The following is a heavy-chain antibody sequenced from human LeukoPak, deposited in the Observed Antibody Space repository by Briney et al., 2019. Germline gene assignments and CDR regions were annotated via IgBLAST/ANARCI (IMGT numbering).Heavy chain of an antibody. D-gene: IGHD6-13*01. J-gene: IGHJ6*03. CDR3: ARDHSSSWGGGYYYYYMDV. CDR2: IYYSGST. CDR1: GGSISSGGYS. Sequence: SQTLSLTCAVSGGSISSGGYSWSWIRQPPGKGLEWIGYIYYSGSTYYNPSLKSRVTISVDTSKNQFSLKLTSVTAADTAIYYCARDHSSSWGGGYYYYYMDVWGKGTTVTISS. V-gene: IGHV4-30-4*07.